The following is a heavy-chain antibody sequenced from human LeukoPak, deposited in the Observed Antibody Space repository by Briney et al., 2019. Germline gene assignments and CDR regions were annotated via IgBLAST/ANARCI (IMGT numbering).Heavy chain of an antibody. V-gene: IGHV1-3*01. D-gene: IGHD6-19*01. CDR3: ARGIEASNGWYVVDY. CDR1: GHTFIDYA. CDR2: INAGNGNT. J-gene: IGHJ4*02. Sequence: ASVKVSCKASGHTFIDYAMHWVRQAPGQRLEWMGWINAGNGNTKYSQKFQGRVIITRDTSATIAYMELSRLRSEDTAVYYCARGIEASNGWYVVDYWGQGTLVIVSS.